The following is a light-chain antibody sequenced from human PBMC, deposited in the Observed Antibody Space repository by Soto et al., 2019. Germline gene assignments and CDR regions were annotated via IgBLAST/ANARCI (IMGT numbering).Light chain of an antibody. J-gene: IGKJ1*01. CDR2: KAS. CDR3: QQYNGT. CDR1: QSITGW. Sequence: DIQMTQSPSTLSASVGDRVTITCRASQSITGWLAWFQQKPGKAPKLLIYKASNLASGVPSRFSGSGSGTEFTLTISSLQPDDFATYYCQQYNGTFGQGTKVDIK. V-gene: IGKV1-5*03.